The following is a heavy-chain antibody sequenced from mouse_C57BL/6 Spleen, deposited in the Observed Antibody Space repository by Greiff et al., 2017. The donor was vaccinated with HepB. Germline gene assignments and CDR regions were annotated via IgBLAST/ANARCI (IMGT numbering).Heavy chain of an antibody. V-gene: IGHV1-63*01. CDR2: IYPGGGYT. J-gene: IGHJ4*01. CDR3: ARSGNYSWYAMDD. D-gene: IGHD2-1*01. Sequence: QVQLQQSGAELVRPGTSVKMSCKASGYTFTNYWIGWAKQRPGHGLEWIGDIYPGGGYTNYNEKFKGKATLTADKSSSTAYMQFSSLTSEDSAIYDCARSGNYSWYAMDDWGKGTSVTVSS. CDR1: GYTFTNYW.